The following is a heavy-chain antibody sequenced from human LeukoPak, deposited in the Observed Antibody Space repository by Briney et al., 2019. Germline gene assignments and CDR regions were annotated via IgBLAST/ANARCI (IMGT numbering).Heavy chain of an antibody. CDR2: RKGDGSDK. D-gene: IGHD6-19*01. V-gene: IGHV3-7*01. CDR3: SRIGGSVDIGWFFDY. J-gene: IGHJ4*02. CDR1: GFTFINYW. Sequence: GGSLRLSCAASGFTFINYWTSWVRQAAGKGLEWVANRKGDGSDKLFLDSLRGRFTISRDNAKNSLYLQMNNLRAQDSAVYYCSRIGGSVDIGWFFDYWGQGTLVTVSS.